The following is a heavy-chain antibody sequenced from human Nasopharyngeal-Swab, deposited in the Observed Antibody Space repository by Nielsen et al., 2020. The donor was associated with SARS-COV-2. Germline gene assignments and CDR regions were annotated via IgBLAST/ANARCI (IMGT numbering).Heavy chain of an antibody. J-gene: IGHJ6*02. Sequence: SLKISCAASGFTFDDYAMHWVRQAPGKGLEWVSGISWNSGSIGYADSVQGRFTISRDNARNSLYLQMNSLRAEDTALYYCAKASGWSVESYPMDVWGQGTTVTVSS. V-gene: IGHV3-9*01. CDR1: GFTFDDYA. CDR2: ISWNSGSI. D-gene: IGHD6-19*01. CDR3: AKASGWSVESYPMDV.